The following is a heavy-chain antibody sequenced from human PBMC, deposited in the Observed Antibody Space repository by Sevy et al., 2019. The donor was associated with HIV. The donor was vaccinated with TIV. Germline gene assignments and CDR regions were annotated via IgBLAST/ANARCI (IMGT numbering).Heavy chain of an antibody. Sequence: GGSLRLSCAASGFTFSRYSMHWVRQAPGKGLEWVATISFDASNKHYAESVKGRFTISRDNFQNSLFLRMNSLRPEDTAVYDCALERLSSDVAEYFQNWGQGTLVTVSS. CDR2: ISFDASNK. D-gene: IGHD1-1*01. V-gene: IGHV3-30*04. CDR1: GFTFSRYS. J-gene: IGHJ1*01. CDR3: ALERLSSDVAEYFQN.